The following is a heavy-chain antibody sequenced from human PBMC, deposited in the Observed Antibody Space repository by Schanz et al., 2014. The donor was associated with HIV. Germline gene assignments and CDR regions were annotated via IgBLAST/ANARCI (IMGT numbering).Heavy chain of an antibody. V-gene: IGHV1-18*01. J-gene: IGHJ5*02. CDR2: ISGKNGET. D-gene: IGHD2-15*01. CDR3: ARDLNRWRDGSEKWFDT. CDR1: GYTFSRSA. Sequence: QVQLVHSGTEVAQPGASVKVSCKASGYTFSRSAISWVRQAPGQGLEWMGWISGKNGETNYAQNFQGRVTMTTDTSASTTYMELTSLRSDDTAMYYCARDLNRWRDGSEKWFDTWGQGTLVTVSS.